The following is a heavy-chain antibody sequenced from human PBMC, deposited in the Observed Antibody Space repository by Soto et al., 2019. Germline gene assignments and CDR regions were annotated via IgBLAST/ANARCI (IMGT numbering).Heavy chain of an antibody. CDR1: GFTFSDYD. V-gene: IGHV3-11*01. CDR2: VSSSGTTM. D-gene: IGHD6-6*01. Sequence: QVQLAESGGGLVEPGGYLRISCAASGFTFSDYDMSWIRQSPGKGLAWVSFVSSSGTTMYFADSVKGRFTISRDNAKNSLYLQMNSLRAEDTALYYCARMGPRAARPSYWGQGTLVTVSS. J-gene: IGHJ4*02. CDR3: ARMGPRAARPSY.